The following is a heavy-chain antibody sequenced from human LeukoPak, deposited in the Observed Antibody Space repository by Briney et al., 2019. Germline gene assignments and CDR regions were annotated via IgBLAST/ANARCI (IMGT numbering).Heavy chain of an antibody. D-gene: IGHD2/OR15-2a*01. CDR2: INPKTGDT. J-gene: IGHJ4*02. Sequence: ASVKVSCEASGYTLTDYFLHWVRQAPGRGLEWMAWINPKTGDTKYAQNFQGRVTVTRDTSISTLYMELTRLMSDDTAVYYCASVRDVTGLLYWGQGNLVAVSS. V-gene: IGHV1-2*02. CDR3: ASVRDVTGLLY. CDR1: GYTLTDYF.